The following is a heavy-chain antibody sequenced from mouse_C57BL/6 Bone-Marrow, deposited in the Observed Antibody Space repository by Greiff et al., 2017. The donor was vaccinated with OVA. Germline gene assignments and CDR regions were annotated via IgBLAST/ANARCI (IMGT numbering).Heavy chain of an antibody. CDR1: GYTFTSYW. Sequence: QVQLQQPGAELVMPGASVKLSCKASGYTFTSYWMHWVKQRPGQGLEWIGEIDPSDSYTNYNQKFKGKSTLTVDKSSSPAYMQLSSLTSEDSAVYYCAREGNWDGYFDYWGQGTTLTVSS. J-gene: IGHJ2*01. CDR2: IDPSDSYT. V-gene: IGHV1-69*01. CDR3: AREGNWDGYFDY. D-gene: IGHD4-1*01.